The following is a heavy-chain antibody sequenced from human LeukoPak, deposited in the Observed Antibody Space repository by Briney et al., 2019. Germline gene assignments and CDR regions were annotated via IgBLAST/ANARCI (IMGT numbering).Heavy chain of an antibody. J-gene: IGHJ4*02. CDR3: AKCQSGLWFGEFAFPDYFDY. D-gene: IGHD3-10*01. CDR1: GFSLSNYW. Sequence: QSGGSLRLSCAASGFSLSNYWMNWVRQAPGKGLEWVANIKQDGSEKNYVDSVKGRFTISRDNSKNTLYLQMNSLRAEDTAVYYCAKCQSGLWFGEFAFPDYFDYWGQGTLVTVSS. CDR2: IKQDGSEK. V-gene: IGHV3-7*03.